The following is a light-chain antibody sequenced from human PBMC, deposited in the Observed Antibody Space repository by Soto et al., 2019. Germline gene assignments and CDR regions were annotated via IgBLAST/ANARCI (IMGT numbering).Light chain of an antibody. CDR3: NSYTSSSTLV. J-gene: IGLJ2*01. CDR2: NVY. Sequence: QSALTQPASVSGSPGQSITISCTGTSSDVGGYNFVFWYQQHPGKAPKLMLYNVYDRPSGISHRFSGSRSGNTASLTISGLQAEDEAHYYCNSYTSSSTLVFGGGTKVTVL. CDR1: SSDVGGYNF. V-gene: IGLV2-14*03.